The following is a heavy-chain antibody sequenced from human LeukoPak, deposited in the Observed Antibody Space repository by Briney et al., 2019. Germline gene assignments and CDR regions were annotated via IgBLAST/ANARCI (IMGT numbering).Heavy chain of an antibody. V-gene: IGHV1-46*01. CDR2: INPSDGST. J-gene: IGHJ6*03. Sequence: ASVKVSCKASGYTFISYYMHWVRQAPGQGLEWMGIINPSDGSTSYAQKFQGRVTMTRDTSTSTVYMELSSLRSEDTAVYYCAREKSGSYGYYYYYYYMDVWGKGTTVTVSS. D-gene: IGHD5-18*01. CDR1: GYTFISYY. CDR3: AREKSGSYGYYYYYYYMDV.